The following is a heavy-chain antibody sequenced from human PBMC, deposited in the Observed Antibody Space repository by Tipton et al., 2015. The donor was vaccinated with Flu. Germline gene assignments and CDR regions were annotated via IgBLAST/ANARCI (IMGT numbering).Heavy chain of an antibody. CDR3: ARVSPGVESWFDP. CDR1: GGSISNYNYY. V-gene: IGHV4-39*07. J-gene: IGHJ5*02. Sequence: TLSLTCTVSGGSISNYNYYWGWIRQSPEKGLEWVGTVDYRGSTYYNPSLKSRVTISIDTSKNQFFLKLISVTAADTAVYYCARVSPGVESWFDPWGQGTLVTVSS. D-gene: IGHD3-3*01. CDR2: VDYRGST.